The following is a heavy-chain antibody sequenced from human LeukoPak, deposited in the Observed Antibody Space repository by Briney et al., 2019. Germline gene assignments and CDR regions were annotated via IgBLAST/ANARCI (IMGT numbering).Heavy chain of an antibody. CDR3: ARQRPVWSGPDY. V-gene: IGHV1-2*02. Sequence: AASVKVSCKASGYTFTGYYMHWVRHAPGQGLEWMGWINPNSGGTNYAQKFQGRVTMTRDTSISTAYMELSRLRSDDTAVYYCARQRPVWSGPDYWGQGTLVTVSS. CDR1: GYTFTGYY. J-gene: IGHJ4*02. CDR2: INPNSGGT. D-gene: IGHD3-3*01.